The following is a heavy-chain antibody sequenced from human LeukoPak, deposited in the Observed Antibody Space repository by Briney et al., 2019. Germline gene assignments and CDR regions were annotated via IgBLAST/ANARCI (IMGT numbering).Heavy chain of an antibody. CDR2: INSDGTNT. V-gene: IGHV3-74*01. Sequence: GGSLRLSCAASGFTLSSYWMHWVRQAPGKGLVWVSRINSDGTNTNYADSVKGRFTISRDTAKNTLYLQMNSLRAEDTAVYYCARPGAGSYMDVWGKGTTVTISS. J-gene: IGHJ6*03. CDR3: ARPGAGSYMDV. D-gene: IGHD3-10*01. CDR1: GFTLSSYW.